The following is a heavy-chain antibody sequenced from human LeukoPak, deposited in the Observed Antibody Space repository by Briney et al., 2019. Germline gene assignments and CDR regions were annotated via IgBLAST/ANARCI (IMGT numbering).Heavy chain of an antibody. J-gene: IGHJ4*02. CDR1: GFTFNNYW. CDR3: AKDDYYDTSGYRD. Sequence: SGGSLRLSCAASGFTFNNYWMSWVRQAPGKGLEWVANIKEDGSEKYYVDSVKGRFTISRDNAKNSLYLQMNSLRAEDTAVYYCAKDDYYDTSGYRDWGQGTLVTVSS. CDR2: IKEDGSEK. V-gene: IGHV3-7*01. D-gene: IGHD3-22*01.